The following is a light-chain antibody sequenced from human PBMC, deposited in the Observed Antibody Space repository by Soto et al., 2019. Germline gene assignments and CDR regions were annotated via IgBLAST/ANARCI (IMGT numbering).Light chain of an antibody. V-gene: IGLV2-14*01. CDR1: SSDVGGYNY. CDR3: SSYTSSSTRV. J-gene: IGLJ1*01. CDR2: EVS. Sequence: QSVLTQPASVSGSPGQSITISCTGTSSDVGGYNYVSWYQQHPGKAPKLVIFEVSNRPSGVSTRFSGSKSGNTASLTTSGLQAEDEADYYCSSYTSSSTRVFGTGTKVTVL.